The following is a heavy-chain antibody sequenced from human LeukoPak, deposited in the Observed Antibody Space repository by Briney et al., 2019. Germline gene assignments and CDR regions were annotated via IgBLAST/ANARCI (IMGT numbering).Heavy chain of an antibody. CDR3: ARPRVPDS. J-gene: IGHJ4*02. CDR1: GFTFSTPW. V-gene: IGHV3-7*01. CDR2: IKHDASET. Sequence: PGGSLRLSCAASGFTFSTPWMSWVRQAPGKGLGWVANIKHDASETNYVDSVKGRFTISRDNAKNSLYLQMNSLRAEDTAVYYCARPRVPDSWGQGTLVTVSS.